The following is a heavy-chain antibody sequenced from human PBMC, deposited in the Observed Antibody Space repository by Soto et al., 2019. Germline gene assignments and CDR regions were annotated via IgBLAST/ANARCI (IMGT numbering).Heavy chain of an antibody. Sequence: HPGGSLRLSCAASGFTFSSSAMSWVRQATGKGLEWVSAISAIGSITYYADSVKGRFTISRDNSKNTLYLQMTSLRAEDTAVYYCAKENIVATIMSYIDYWGQGTLVTVSS. CDR1: GFTFSSSA. CDR2: ISAIGSIT. CDR3: AKENIVATIMSYIDY. V-gene: IGHV3-23*01. J-gene: IGHJ4*02. D-gene: IGHD5-12*01.